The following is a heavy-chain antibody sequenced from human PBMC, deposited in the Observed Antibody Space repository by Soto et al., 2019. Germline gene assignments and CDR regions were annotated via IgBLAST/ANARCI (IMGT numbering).Heavy chain of an antibody. J-gene: IGHJ6*02. Sequence: QVQLVQSGAEVRKPGSSVRISCRASGGTFSNYAFSWVRQVPGQGLEWMGGVIPIFATTNHAPKFRGRVSITAVESTSTVYMELSSLRAEDTAVYYCARVRGGDYQYYYHYYNMDVWGQGTTVTVSS. CDR3: ARVRGGDYQYYYHYYNMDV. CDR1: GGTFSNYA. CDR2: VIPIFATT. D-gene: IGHD2-21*01. V-gene: IGHV1-69*01.